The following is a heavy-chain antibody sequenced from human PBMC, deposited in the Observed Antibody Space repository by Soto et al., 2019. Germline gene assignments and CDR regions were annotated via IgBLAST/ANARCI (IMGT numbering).Heavy chain of an antibody. V-gene: IGHV4-59*01. J-gene: IGHJ1*01. CDR3: ASLNYDFWSGYSHYAEYFQH. D-gene: IGHD3-3*01. CDR2: IYYSGST. CDR1: GGSITSYY. Sequence: PSETLSLTCTVSGGSITSYYWSWIRQPPGKGLEWIGYIYYSGSTNHNPSLKSRVTISVDTSKNQFSLKLSSVTAADTAVYYCASLNYDFWSGYSHYAEYFQHWGQGTLVTVYS.